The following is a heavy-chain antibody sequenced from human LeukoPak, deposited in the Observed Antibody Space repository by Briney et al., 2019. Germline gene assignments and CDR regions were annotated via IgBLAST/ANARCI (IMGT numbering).Heavy chain of an antibody. J-gene: IGHJ5*02. CDR2: IIPIFGTA. CDR1: GGTFSSYA. V-gene: IGHV1-69*05. D-gene: IGHD6-13*01. Sequence: SVKVSCKASGGTFSSYAISWVRQAPGQGLEWMGGIIPIFGTANYAQKFQGRVTITTDESTSTAYMELRSLRSEDTAVYYCARESSIAAAGTYNWFDPWGQGTLVTVSS. CDR3: ARESSIAAAGTYNWFDP.